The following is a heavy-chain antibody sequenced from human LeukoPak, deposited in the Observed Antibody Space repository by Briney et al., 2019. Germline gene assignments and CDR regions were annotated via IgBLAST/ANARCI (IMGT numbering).Heavy chain of an antibody. D-gene: IGHD3-22*01. Sequence: HPSETLSLTCTVSGYSISSGYYWGWIRQPAGKGLEWIGRISSSGSTNYNPSLKSRVTISVDTSKNQFSLKLSSVTAADTAVYFCARGPYSYDSSGAFDIWGQGTMVTVSS. CDR1: GYSISSGYY. CDR3: ARGPYSYDSSGAFDI. V-gene: IGHV4-38-2*02. CDR2: ISSSGST. J-gene: IGHJ3*02.